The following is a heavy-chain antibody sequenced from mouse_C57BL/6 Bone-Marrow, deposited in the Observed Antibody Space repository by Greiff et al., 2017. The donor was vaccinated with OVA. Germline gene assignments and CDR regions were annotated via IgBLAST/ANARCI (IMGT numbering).Heavy chain of an antibody. CDR3: AREGLYYGPPYFDY. Sequence: VQLQQSGAELARPGASVKLSCKASGYTFTSYGISWVKQRTGQGLEWIGEIYPRSGNTYYNEKFKGKATLTADKSSSTAYMELRSLTSEDSAVYFCAREGLYYGPPYFDYWGQGTTLTVSS. CDR2: IYPRSGNT. J-gene: IGHJ2*01. V-gene: IGHV1-81*01. CDR1: GYTFTSYG. D-gene: IGHD1-1*01.